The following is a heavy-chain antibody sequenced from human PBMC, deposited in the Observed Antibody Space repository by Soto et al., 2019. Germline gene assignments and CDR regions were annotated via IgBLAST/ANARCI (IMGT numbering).Heavy chain of an antibody. CDR2: ISSSGTYI. CDR1: GFTFSSYS. J-gene: IGHJ4*02. Sequence: EVQLVESGGGLVKPGGSLRLSCAASGFTFSSYSMNWVRQAPGKGLEWVSFISSSGTYIYYADSVKGRFTISRDNADYSLNLQMYSLRAEDTAMYYCARGQYCSGGSCYVDLWGQGTLVTVSS. D-gene: IGHD2-15*01. CDR3: ARGQYCSGGSCYVDL. V-gene: IGHV3-21*01.